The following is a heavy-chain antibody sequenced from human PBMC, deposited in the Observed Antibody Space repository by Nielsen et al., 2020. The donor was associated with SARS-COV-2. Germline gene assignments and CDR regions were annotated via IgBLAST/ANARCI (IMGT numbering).Heavy chain of an antibody. CDR1: GGSISSGGYS. V-gene: IGHV4-30-2*01. Sequence: SETLSLTCAVSGGSISSGGYSWSWIRQPPGKGLEWIGYIYHSGSTYYNPSLKSRVTISVDRSKNQFSLKLSSVTAADTAVYYCARAAMVRGQYWFDPWGQGILVTVSS. CDR3: ARAAMVRGQYWFDP. J-gene: IGHJ5*02. CDR2: IYHSGST. D-gene: IGHD3-10*01.